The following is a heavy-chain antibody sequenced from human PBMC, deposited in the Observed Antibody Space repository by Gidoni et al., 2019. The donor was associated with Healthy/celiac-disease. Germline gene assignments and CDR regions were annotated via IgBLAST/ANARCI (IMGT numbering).Heavy chain of an antibody. Sequence: EVQLLESGGGLVQPGGSLRLSWAASGFTFSSNAMRWVRKAPGKGLEWVSAIRGSGGRKYYADSLKGRFTISRDNHKNTLYLQMNSLRAEDTAVYYCAKDRPFVVVTATADYWGQGTLVTVSS. V-gene: IGHV3-23*01. CDR2: IRGSGGRK. J-gene: IGHJ4*02. D-gene: IGHD2-21*02. CDR3: AKDRPFVVVTATADY. CDR1: GFTFSSNA.